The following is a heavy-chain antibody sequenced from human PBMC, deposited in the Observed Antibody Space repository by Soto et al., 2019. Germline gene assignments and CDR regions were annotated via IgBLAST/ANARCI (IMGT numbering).Heavy chain of an antibody. J-gene: IGHJ3*02. CDR1: GFSLTTAALG. CDR3: AHRPAHIAGCAFNI. V-gene: IGHV2-5*01. Sequence: QITLKESGPALVEPTQTLTLTCTFSGFSLTTAALGVGWVRQPPGQALEWLALIAGNDEKRYSPSLRTRLTTTKDTSKNQVVLAMTNMDPVDTATYYCAHRPAHIAGCAFNIWGQGTMVTVSS. D-gene: IGHD2-21*01. CDR2: IAGNDEK.